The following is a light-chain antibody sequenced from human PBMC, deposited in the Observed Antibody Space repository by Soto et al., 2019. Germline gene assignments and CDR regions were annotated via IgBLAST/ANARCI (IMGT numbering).Light chain of an antibody. V-gene: IGLV2-11*01. CDR1: SSDVGGYNF. CDR3: CSYAGSYIYV. CDR2: DVS. J-gene: IGLJ1*01. Sequence: QSVLTQPRSVSGSPGQSVTISCTGTSSDVGGYNFVSWYQQHPGKAPKVMIYDVSKRPSGVPDRFSGSKSGNTASLTISGLQAEDEADYYCCSYAGSYIYVFGTGTKLTVL.